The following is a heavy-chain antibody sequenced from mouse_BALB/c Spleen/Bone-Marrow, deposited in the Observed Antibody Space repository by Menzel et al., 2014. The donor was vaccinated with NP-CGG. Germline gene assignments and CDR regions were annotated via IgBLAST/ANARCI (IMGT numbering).Heavy chain of an antibody. CDR1: GYTFTDYT. D-gene: IGHD2-3*01. J-gene: IGHJ2*01. CDR3: ARGGWYY. CDR2: VNPNIGGT. Sequence: EAQLQQSGPELVKPGASVKISCKTSGYTFTDYTLHWVKQSRGKSLEWIGGVNPNIGGTSYNQKFKGKASLTVNKSSTTAYMELRSLTSEDSAVYYCARGGWYYWGQGTTLTVSS. V-gene: IGHV1-22*01.